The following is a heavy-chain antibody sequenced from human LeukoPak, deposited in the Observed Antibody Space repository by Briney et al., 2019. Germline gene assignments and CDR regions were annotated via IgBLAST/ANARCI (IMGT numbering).Heavy chain of an antibody. V-gene: IGHV2-70*11. D-gene: IGHD6-13*01. J-gene: IGHJ4*02. CDR1: GFSLSTSGMC. CDR3: ARTPPVAAAGSFDY. Sequence: YGPALVKPTQTLTLTCTFSGFSLSTSGMCVSWIRQPLGKALEWLARIDWDDDKYYSTSLKTRLTISMDTSKNQVVLTMTNMDPVDTATYYCARTPPVAAAGSFDYWGQGTLVTVSS. CDR2: IDWDDDK.